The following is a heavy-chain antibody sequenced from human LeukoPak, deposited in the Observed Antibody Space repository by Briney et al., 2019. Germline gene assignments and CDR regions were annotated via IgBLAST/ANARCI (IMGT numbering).Heavy chain of an antibody. CDR1: GGTINSYY. J-gene: IGHJ4*02. V-gene: IGHV4-59*01. D-gene: IGHD7-27*01. CDR2: MYYSGTT. Sequence: SETLSLTCTVSGGTINSYYWSWIRQPPGKGLEWIGYMYYSGTTSYYPSFKSRVTISVDTSKNQFSLKLKSVTAADTAMYYCARAKNRLGIRSQFDYWGQGTLVTVS. CDR3: ARAKNRLGIRSQFDY.